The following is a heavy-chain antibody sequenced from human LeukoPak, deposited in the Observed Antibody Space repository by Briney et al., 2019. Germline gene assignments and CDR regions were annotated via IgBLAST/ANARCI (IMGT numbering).Heavy chain of an antibody. CDR3: TTAPRITISFV. D-gene: IGHD3-3*01. Sequence: GGSLRLSCAASGFTFSNAWMSWVRQAPGKGLEWVGRIKSKTDGGTTDYAAPVKGRFTISRDDSKSTLYLQMNSLKTEDTAVYYCTTAPRITISFVWGLGTLVTVSS. CDR2: IKSKTDGGTT. J-gene: IGHJ4*02. V-gene: IGHV3-15*01. CDR1: GFTFSNAW.